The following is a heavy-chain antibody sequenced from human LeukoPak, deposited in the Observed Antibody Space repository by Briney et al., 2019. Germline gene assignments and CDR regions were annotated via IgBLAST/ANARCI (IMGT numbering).Heavy chain of an antibody. Sequence: GESLKISCKGSGYSFTSYWIGWVRQMPGKGLEWMGIIYPGDSDTRYSPSFQGQVTISADKSISTAYLQWSSLKASDTAMYYCARRGAFWSGYPSYWFDPWGQGTLATVSS. CDR2: IYPGDSDT. CDR1: GYSFTSYW. CDR3: ARRGAFWSGYPSYWFDP. D-gene: IGHD3-3*01. J-gene: IGHJ5*02. V-gene: IGHV5-51*01.